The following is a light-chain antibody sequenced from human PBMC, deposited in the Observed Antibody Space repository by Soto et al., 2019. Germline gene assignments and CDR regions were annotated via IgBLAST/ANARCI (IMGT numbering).Light chain of an antibody. CDR1: QSVSSN. CDR3: QQYDNWPWT. J-gene: IGKJ1*01. CDR2: GAS. Sequence: EIVMTQSPATLSVSPGERATLSCRASQSVSSNLAWYHQKPGQTPRLFIYGASTRATGIPARFSGSGSVTEFTLTISSLQSEDFAVYYCQQYDNWPWTFGQGTKVDIK. V-gene: IGKV3-15*01.